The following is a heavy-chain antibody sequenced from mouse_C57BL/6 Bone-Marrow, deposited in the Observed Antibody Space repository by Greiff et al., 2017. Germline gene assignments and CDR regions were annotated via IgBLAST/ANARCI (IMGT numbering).Heavy chain of an antibody. D-gene: IGHD2-2*01. J-gene: IGHJ1*03. CDR2: ILPGSGST. V-gene: IGHV1-9*01. CDR3: AMTSHYGYHWYFDV. Sequence: QVQLKQSGAELMKPGASVKLSCKATGYTFTGYWIEWVKQRPGHGLEWIGEILPGSGSTNYNEKFKGKATFTADTSSNTAYMQLSSLTTEDSSIYYCAMTSHYGYHWYFDVWGTGTTVTVSS. CDR1: GYTFTGYW.